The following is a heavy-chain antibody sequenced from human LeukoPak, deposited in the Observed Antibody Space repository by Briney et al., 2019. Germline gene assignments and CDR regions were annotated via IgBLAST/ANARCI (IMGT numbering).Heavy chain of an antibody. D-gene: IGHD3-22*01. J-gene: IGHJ4*02. Sequence: SETLSLTCTVSGDSISSGDYYWSWIRQPAGKGLEWIGRISSSGSTNYNPSLKSRVTISVDTSKNQFSLKLSSVTAADTAVYYCASFVYYDSSGYYPLIFDYWGQGTLVTVSS. CDR3: ASFVYYDSSGYYPLIFDY. CDR2: ISSSGST. V-gene: IGHV4-61*02. CDR1: GDSISSGDYY.